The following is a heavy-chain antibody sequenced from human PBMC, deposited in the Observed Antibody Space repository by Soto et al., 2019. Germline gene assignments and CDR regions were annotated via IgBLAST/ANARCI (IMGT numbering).Heavy chain of an antibody. J-gene: IGHJ4*02. V-gene: IGHV1-8*01. Sequence: GASVKVSCKASGYTFTSYDINWVRQATGQGLEWMGWMNPNSGNTGYAQKFQGRVTMTRNTSISTAYMELSSLRSEDTAVYYCARVNRIAAAGTSIAYWGQGTLVTVSS. CDR3: ARVNRIAAAGTSIAY. CDR1: GYTFTSYD. CDR2: MNPNSGNT. D-gene: IGHD6-13*01.